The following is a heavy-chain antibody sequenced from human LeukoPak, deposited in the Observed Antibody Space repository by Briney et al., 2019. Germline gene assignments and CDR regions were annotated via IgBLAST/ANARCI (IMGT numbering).Heavy chain of an antibody. CDR3: ARFSTGYSYAPIDY. CDR1: GGTFSSYA. CDR2: LIPIFGTA. Sequence: ASVKVSCKASGGTFSSYAISWVRQAPGQGLEWMGGLIPIFGTANYAQKFQGRVTITADESTSTAYMELSSLRSEDTAVYYCARFSTGYSYAPIDYWGQGTLVTVSS. J-gene: IGHJ4*02. D-gene: IGHD5-18*01. V-gene: IGHV1-69*01.